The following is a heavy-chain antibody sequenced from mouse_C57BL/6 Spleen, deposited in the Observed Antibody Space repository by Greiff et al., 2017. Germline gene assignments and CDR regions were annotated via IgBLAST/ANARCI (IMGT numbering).Heavy chain of an antibody. CDR2: IDPEDGET. CDR3: ARDSNYAMDY. Sequence: EVQLQQSGAELVKPGASVKLSCTASGFNIKDYYMHWVKQRTEQGLEWIGRIDPEDGETKYATKFQGKATITADTSSNTAYLQLSSLTSEDTAVYYCARDSNYAMDYWGQGTSVTVSS. V-gene: IGHV14-2*01. J-gene: IGHJ4*01. D-gene: IGHD2-5*01. CDR1: GFNIKDYY.